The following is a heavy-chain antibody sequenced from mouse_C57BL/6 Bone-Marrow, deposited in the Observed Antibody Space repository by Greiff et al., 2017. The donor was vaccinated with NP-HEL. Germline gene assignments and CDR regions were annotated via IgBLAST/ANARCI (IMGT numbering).Heavy chain of an antibody. CDR1: GFTFSDYY. CDR2: ISNGGGST. D-gene: IGHD2-2*01. Sequence: EVKLMESGGGLVQPGGSLKLSCAASGFTFSDYYMYWVRQTPEKRLEWVAYISNGGGSTYYPDTVKGRFTISRDNAKNTLYLQMSRLKSEDTAMYYCARHKNPMVTTRGYAMDYWGQGTSVTVSS. CDR3: ARHKNPMVTTRGYAMDY. V-gene: IGHV5-12*01. J-gene: IGHJ4*01.